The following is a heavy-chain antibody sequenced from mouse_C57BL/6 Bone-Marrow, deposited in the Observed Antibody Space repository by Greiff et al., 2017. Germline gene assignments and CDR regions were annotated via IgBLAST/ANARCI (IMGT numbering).Heavy chain of an antibody. CDR2: IDPSDSYT. J-gene: IGHJ1*03. D-gene: IGHD2-4*01. CDR3: ARDYDYDDWYFDV. V-gene: IGHV1-59*01. Sequence: QVQLQQPGAELVRPGTSVKLSCKASGYTFTSYWMHWVKPRPGQGLEWIGVIDPSDSYTNYNQTFKGKATLTVDTSSSTAYMQLSSLTSEDSAVYYCARDYDYDDWYFDVWGTGTTVTGSS. CDR1: GYTFTSYW.